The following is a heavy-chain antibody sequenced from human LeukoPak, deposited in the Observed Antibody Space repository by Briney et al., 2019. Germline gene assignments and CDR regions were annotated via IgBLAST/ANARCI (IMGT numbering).Heavy chain of an antibody. V-gene: IGHV3-66*02. Sequence: PGGSLRLSCVASGFTVCDTYMSWVRQAPGKGLECVSVFWIDGTTHHADSVKGRFTIPRDSSKNTLYLQMNSLRPEDTAVYYCATKYGENWGQGTLVTVSS. CDR1: GFTVCDTY. CDR3: ATKYGEN. D-gene: IGHD4/OR15-4a*01. J-gene: IGHJ4*02. CDR2: FWIDGTT.